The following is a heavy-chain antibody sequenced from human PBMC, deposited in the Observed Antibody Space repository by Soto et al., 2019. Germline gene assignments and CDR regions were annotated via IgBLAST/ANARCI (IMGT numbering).Heavy chain of an antibody. J-gene: IGHJ6*02. V-gene: IGHV3-30*18. CDR1: GFTFSSYG. D-gene: IGHD2-15*01. CDR2: ISYDGSNK. CDR3: AKDRGLGGYCSGGSCYQSYYGMDV. Sequence: LRLSCAASGFTFSSYGMHCVRQAPGKGLGWVAVISYDGSNKYYADSVKGRFTISRDNSKNTLYLQMNSLRAEDTAVYYCAKDRGLGGYCSGGSCYQSYYGMDVWGQGTTVTVSS.